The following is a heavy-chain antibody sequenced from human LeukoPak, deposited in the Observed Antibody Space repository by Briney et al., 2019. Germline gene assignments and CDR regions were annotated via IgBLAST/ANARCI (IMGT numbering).Heavy chain of an antibody. Sequence: ASAKVSCKASGFVFTSYGFTWVRQAPGQGLEWMGWISANDGKTHYSERHQGRVTMTTDTVTSTAYMELRSLRSDDTAVYYCARVGYYESSGYYEYWGQGTLVTVSS. J-gene: IGHJ4*02. CDR1: GFVFTSYG. V-gene: IGHV1-18*01. CDR2: ISANDGKT. CDR3: ARVGYYESSGYYEY. D-gene: IGHD3-22*01.